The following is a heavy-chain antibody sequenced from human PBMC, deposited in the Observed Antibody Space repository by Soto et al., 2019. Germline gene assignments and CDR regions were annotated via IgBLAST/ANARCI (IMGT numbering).Heavy chain of an antibody. J-gene: IGHJ4*02. Sequence: QVQLQESGPGLVKPSQTLSLNCTVSGGSISSGGYYWSWIRQHPGKGLEWIGYIYYSESTYYNPSLKSRVTISVDTSKNQFSLKLSSVTAADTAVYYCARAGIAAADHFDYWGQGTLVTVSS. CDR3: ARAGIAAADHFDY. V-gene: IGHV4-31*03. CDR2: IYYSEST. D-gene: IGHD6-13*01. CDR1: GGSISSGGYY.